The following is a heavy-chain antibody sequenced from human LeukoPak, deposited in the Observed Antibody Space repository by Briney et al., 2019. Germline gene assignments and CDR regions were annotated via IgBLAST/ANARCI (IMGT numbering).Heavy chain of an antibody. V-gene: IGHV3-23*01. CDR2: ISDSGGSK. D-gene: IGHD2-8*01. CDR1: GFTFSSYA. CDR3: AKDRSCTNDICHGDFDY. Sequence: GGSLRLSCAASGFTFSSYAVSWVRQAPGKGLEWVSSISDSGGSKYSADHVKGRFTISRDNSKNTLYLQMNSLRAEDTALYYCAKDRSCTNDICHGDFDYWGQGTLVTVSS. J-gene: IGHJ4*02.